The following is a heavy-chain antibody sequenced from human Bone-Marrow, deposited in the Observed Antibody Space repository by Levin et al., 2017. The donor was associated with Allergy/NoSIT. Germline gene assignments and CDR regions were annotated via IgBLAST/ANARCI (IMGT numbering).Heavy chain of an antibody. D-gene: IGHD2-15*01. Sequence: PGGSLRLSCEASGFTFTNAWMSWVRQAPGKGLEWVGRIKSKVDGATIDYAAPVKGRFTMSRDDSRNTFYLLMNSLKTEDTAVYYCATESGGSGNLFDYWGQGTQVVVSS. CDR1: GFTFTNAW. J-gene: IGHJ4*02. V-gene: IGHV3-15*01. CDR3: ATESGGSGNLFDY. CDR2: IKSKVDGATI.